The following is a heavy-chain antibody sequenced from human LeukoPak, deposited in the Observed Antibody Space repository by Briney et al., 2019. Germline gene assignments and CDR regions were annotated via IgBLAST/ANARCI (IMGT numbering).Heavy chain of an antibody. V-gene: IGHV3-30*04. D-gene: IGHD6-13*01. CDR2: ISYDGTYK. CDR3: ALGIITAAANFDY. CDR1: GITLSTYA. J-gene: IGHJ4*02. Sequence: PGGSLRLSCAASGITLSTYAMHWVRQAPGKGLEGVAVISYDGTYKYYADSVKGRFTISRDNSKNTLYLQMNSLRSEDTAVYYCALGIITAAANFDYWGQGTLVTVSS.